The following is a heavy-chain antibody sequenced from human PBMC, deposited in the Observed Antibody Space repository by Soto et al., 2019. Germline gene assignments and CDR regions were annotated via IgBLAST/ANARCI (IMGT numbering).Heavy chain of an antibody. CDR1: GFTFSSYG. CDR3: AKDRTFYPYYFDY. J-gene: IGHJ4*02. V-gene: IGHV3-30*18. CDR2: ISYDGSNK. Sequence: QVQLVESGGGVVQPGRSLRLSCAASGFTFSSYGMHWVRQAPGKGLEWVAVISYDGSNKYYADSVKGRFTISRDNSKNTLYLQMNNLRAEDTAVYYCAKDRTFYPYYFDYWGQGTLVTVSS.